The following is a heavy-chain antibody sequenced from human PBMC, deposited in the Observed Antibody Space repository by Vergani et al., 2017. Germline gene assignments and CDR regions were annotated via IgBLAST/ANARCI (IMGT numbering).Heavy chain of an antibody. J-gene: IGHJ4*02. V-gene: IGHV4-59*01. D-gene: IGHD1-26*01. CDR1: GGSISSYY. CDR2: IYYSGST. CDR3: ARGEGARELDY. Sequence: QVQLQESGPGLVKPSQTLSLTCTVSGGSISSYYWSWIRQPPGKGLEWIGYIYYSGSTNYNPSLKSRVTISVDTSKNQFSLKLSSVTAADTAVYYCARGEGARELDYWGQGNLVTVSS.